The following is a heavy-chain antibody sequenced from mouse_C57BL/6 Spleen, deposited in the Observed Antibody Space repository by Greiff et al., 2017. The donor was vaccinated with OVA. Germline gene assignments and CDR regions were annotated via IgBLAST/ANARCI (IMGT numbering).Heavy chain of an antibody. CDR3: ARQGGNYAFAY. Sequence: EVKVVESGGDLVKPGGSLKLSCAASGFTFSSYGMSWVRQTPDKRLEWVATISSGGSYTYYPDSVKGRFTISRDNAKNTLYLHMSSLKSEDTAMYYCARQGGNYAFAYWGQGTLVTVSA. V-gene: IGHV5-6*01. J-gene: IGHJ3*01. CDR1: GFTFSSYG. CDR2: ISSGGSYT. D-gene: IGHD2-1*01.